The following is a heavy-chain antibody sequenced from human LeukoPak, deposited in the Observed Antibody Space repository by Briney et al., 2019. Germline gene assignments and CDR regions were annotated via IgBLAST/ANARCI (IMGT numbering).Heavy chain of an antibody. CDR1: GHTFTGYY. J-gene: IGHJ3*02. V-gene: IGHV1-2*02. CDR2: INANSGDT. Sequence: GASVKVSCKASGHTFTGYYMHWVRQAPGQGLEWMGWINANSGDTNYAQKFRGRVTMTRDTSISTAYMELSRLRSDDTAVYYCASKWVTYYYNSSAYHYPTDVFDIWGQGTMVTVSS. D-gene: IGHD3-22*01. CDR3: ASKWVTYYYNSSAYHYPTDVFDI.